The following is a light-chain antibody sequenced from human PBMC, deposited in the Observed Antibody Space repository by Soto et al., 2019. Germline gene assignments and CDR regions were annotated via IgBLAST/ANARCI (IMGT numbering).Light chain of an antibody. Sequence: QSVLTQPPSASGSPGQSVTISCTGTSSDVGGYNYVSWYQQHPGKAPKLMIFEVSNRPSGVPDRFSGSKSDNTASLTVSELQDEDEADYYCSSYAGNSNLVFGGGTKLTVL. J-gene: IGLJ3*02. V-gene: IGLV2-8*01. CDR1: SSDVGGYNY. CDR3: SSYAGNSNLV. CDR2: EVS.